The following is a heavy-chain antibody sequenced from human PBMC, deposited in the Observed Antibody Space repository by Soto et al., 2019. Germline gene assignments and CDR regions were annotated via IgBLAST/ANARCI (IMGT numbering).Heavy chain of an antibody. V-gene: IGHV4-59*01. J-gene: IGHJ4*02. Sequence: SETLSLTCTVSGGSMRNYFWNWIRQAPGKGLEWIAYIHFGGTTNYNPSLKSRVAISMDMSKNRFSLKLNSVTAADTALYYCARSDYGEFDSWGQGALVTVSS. CDR3: ARSDYGEFDS. CDR2: IHFGGTT. D-gene: IGHD4-17*01. CDR1: GGSMRNYF.